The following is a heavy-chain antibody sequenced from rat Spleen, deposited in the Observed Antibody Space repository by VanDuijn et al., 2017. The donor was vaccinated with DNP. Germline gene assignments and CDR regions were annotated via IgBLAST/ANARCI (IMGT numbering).Heavy chain of an antibody. D-gene: IGHD5-1*01. V-gene: IGHV4-2*01. CDR1: GFTLNNFD. Sequence: EVHLVESGGGLVQPGRSLKLSCVPSGFTLNNFDMAWVRQAPGKGLEWIGEINKDSSTINYTPSLKDKFTISRDNAQNTLYLQMSKLGSEDTAIYYCATGSYAMDAWGQGTSVTVSS. J-gene: IGHJ4*01. CDR2: INKDSSTI. CDR3: ATGSYAMDA.